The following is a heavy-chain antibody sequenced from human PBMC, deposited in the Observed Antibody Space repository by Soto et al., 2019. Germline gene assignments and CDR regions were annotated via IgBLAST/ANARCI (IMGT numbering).Heavy chain of an antibody. CDR3: ARDLGSYSDWQNWFDP. V-gene: IGHV4-61*01. Sequence: SETLSLTCTVSGGSVSSGSYYWSWIQQPPGKGLEWIGYIYYSGSTNYNPTLKSRVTISVDTSKNQFSLKLSSVTAADTAVYYCARDLGSYSDWQNWFDPWGQGTLVTVSS. CDR1: GGSVSSGSYY. J-gene: IGHJ5*02. D-gene: IGHD2-21*01. CDR2: IYYSGST.